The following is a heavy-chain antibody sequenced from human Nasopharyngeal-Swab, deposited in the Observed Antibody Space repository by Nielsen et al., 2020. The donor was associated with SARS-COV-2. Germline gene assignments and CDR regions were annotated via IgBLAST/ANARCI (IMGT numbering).Heavy chain of an antibody. V-gene: IGHV3-11*06. CDR2: ISSSGSYT. J-gene: IGHJ6*02. CDR3: ARDLTPSGYNVLTGSYRYYYYYGMDV. D-gene: IGHD3-9*01. CDR1: GFTFSDYY. Sequence: GGSLRLSCAASGFTFSDYYMSWIRQAPGKGLEWLSYISSSGSYTNYADSVKGRITVSRDNAKNSLYLQMNSLRAEDTAVYYCARDLTPSGYNVLTGSYRYYYYYGMDVWGQGTTVTVSS.